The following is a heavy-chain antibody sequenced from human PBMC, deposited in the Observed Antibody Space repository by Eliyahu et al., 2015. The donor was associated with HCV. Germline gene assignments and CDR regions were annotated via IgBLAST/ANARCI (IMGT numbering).Heavy chain of an antibody. D-gene: IGHD3-16*01. CDR1: GGSFSGYF. CDR3: ARGLTLIYYDRTFDL. J-gene: IGHJ3*01. V-gene: IGHV4-34*01. CDR2: IHHSGIT. Sequence: QVHLQQWGAGLLKPSETLSLTCAVYGGSFSGYFWSWIRQPPGKGLEWIGEIHHSGITNYNPSLKSRVTMSLDTSKNQFSLKLSSVTAADTAVYFCARGLTLIYYDRTFDLWGQGTMVTVSS.